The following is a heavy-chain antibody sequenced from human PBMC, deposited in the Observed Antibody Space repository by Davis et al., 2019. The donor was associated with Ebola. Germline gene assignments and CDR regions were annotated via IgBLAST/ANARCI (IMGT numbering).Heavy chain of an antibody. V-gene: IGHV1-46*01. CDR2: MNPSGWGP. D-gene: IGHD1-1*01. J-gene: IGHJ6*02. CDR1: GFTFTTYT. CDR3: ARDGMTTLGGRDEVGGMDV. Sequence: AASVKVSCKASGFTFTTYTMDWVRQAPGQGLEWMGMMNPSGWGPGYGAKFQGRVAMTMDPSTDTVILEVKSLRLDDTAVYYCARDGMTTLGGRDEVGGMDVWGPGTTVTVSS.